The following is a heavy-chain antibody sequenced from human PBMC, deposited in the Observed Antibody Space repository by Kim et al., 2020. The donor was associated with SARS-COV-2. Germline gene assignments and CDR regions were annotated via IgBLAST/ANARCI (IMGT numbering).Heavy chain of an antibody. CDR3: ARGLSVVRGRINSFFVYAMDV. D-gene: IGHD3-10*01. Sequence: GGSLRLSCAASGFAVSTYCMTWVRQAPGKGLEWVSVVYADGDTYYADSVRGRFTVSRDNSRTTLFLRMNTLGAEDTAVYYCARGLSVVRGRINSFFVYAMDVWGQGTTVTVSS. J-gene: IGHJ6*02. V-gene: IGHV3-66*01. CDR1: GFAVSTYC. CDR2: VYADGDT.